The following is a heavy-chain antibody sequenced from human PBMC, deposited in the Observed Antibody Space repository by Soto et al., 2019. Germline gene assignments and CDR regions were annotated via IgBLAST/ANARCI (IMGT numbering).Heavy chain of an antibody. Sequence: LRLSCAASGFTFSNYGMHWVRQAPGKGLEWVAIISFDGNNKYYSDSVKGRFTISRDNSKNMVFLQMNSLRPEDTAVYYCVKPKEHFYDSSPGEAWGQGTPVTVSS. J-gene: IGHJ5*02. CDR1: GFTFSNYG. D-gene: IGHD3-22*01. V-gene: IGHV3-30*18. CDR3: VKPKEHFYDSSPGEA. CDR2: ISFDGNNK.